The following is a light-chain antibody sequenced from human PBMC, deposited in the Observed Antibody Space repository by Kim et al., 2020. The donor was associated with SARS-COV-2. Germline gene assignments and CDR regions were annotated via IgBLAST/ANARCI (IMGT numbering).Light chain of an antibody. V-gene: IGKV1-5*03. Sequence: ASVGDRVTIACRASQSIGRYLAWYQQKPGKAPKLLIYKSSSLEGGVPSRFSGSGSETEFTLTISSLQPDDFATYYCQQYKSYSPYTFGQGTKLEI. CDR2: KSS. CDR3: QQYKSYSPYT. J-gene: IGKJ2*01. CDR1: QSIGRY.